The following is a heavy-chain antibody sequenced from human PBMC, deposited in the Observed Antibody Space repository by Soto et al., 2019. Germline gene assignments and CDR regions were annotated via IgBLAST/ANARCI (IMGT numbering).Heavy chain of an antibody. Sequence: SETLSLTCAVYGGSFSGYYWSWIRQPPGKGLEWIGEINHSGSTNYNPSLKSRVTISVDTSKNQFSLKLSSVTAADTAVYYCARGSHLAITTVRGVREARFDYWGQGTLVTVSS. J-gene: IGHJ4*02. CDR3: ARGSHLAITTVRGVREARFDY. CDR1: GGSFSGYY. CDR2: INHSGST. D-gene: IGHD3-10*01. V-gene: IGHV4-34*01.